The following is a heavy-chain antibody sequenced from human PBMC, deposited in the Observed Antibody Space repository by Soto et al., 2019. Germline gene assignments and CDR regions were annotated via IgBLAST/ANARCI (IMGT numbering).Heavy chain of an antibody. J-gene: IGHJ5*02. CDR2: IFPSDSDT. Sequence: PGESLKSSCRTSGYRFTSYWIAWVRQMPGKGLEWMGIIFPSDSDTRYSPSFQGQVTISADRSTSTVFLQWASLKASDTAVYFCARKDKSGYFNWFDAWGQLRLVAVS. CDR1: GYRFTSYW. CDR3: ARKDKSGYFNWFDA. V-gene: IGHV5-51*03. D-gene: IGHD3-22*01.